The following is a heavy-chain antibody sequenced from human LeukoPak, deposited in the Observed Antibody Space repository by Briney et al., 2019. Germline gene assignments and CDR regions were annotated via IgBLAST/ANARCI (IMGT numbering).Heavy chain of an antibody. V-gene: IGHV3-21*01. J-gene: IGHJ5*02. CDR3: ARDRDDFWSGYMNWFDP. CDR2: ISSSSSYI. Sequence: GGSLRLSCAASGFTFSSYSMNWVRQAPGKGLEWVSSISSSSSYIYYADSVKGRFTISRDNAKNSLYLQMNSLRAEDTAVYYRARDRDDFWSGYMNWFDPWGQGTLVTVSS. D-gene: IGHD3-3*01. CDR1: GFTFSSYS.